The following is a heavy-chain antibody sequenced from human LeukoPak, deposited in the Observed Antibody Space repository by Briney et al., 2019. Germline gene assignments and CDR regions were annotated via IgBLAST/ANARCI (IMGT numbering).Heavy chain of an antibody. V-gene: IGHV3-30*04. CDR1: GFTFSSYA. Sequence: GRSLRLSCAASGFTFSSYAMHWVRQAPGKGLEWVAVISYDGSNKYYADSVKGRFTISRDNSKNTLYLQMNSLRAEDTAVYYCAKDTTARSDFVDYWGQGTLVTVSS. CDR2: ISYDGSNK. CDR3: AKDTTARSDFVDY. D-gene: IGHD3-3*01. J-gene: IGHJ4*02.